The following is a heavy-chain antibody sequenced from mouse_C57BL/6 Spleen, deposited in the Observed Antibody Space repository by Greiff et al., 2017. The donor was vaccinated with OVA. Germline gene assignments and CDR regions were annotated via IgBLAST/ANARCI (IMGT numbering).Heavy chain of an antibody. V-gene: IGHV3-6*01. Sequence: DVQLQESGPGLVKPSQSLSLTCSVTGYSITSGYYWNWIRQFPGNKLEWMGYISYDGSNNYNPSLKNRISITRDTSKNQFFLKLNSVTTEDTATYYCARDRYDFWYFDVWGTGTTVTVSS. CDR3: ARDRYDFWYFDV. CDR2: ISYDGSN. CDR1: GYSITSGYY. D-gene: IGHD2-4*01. J-gene: IGHJ1*03.